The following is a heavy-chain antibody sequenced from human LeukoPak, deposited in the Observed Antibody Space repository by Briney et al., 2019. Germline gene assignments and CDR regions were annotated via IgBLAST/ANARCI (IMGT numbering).Heavy chain of an antibody. CDR1: GFTFSSYA. CDR3: ARQFPGLVQQH. CDR2: ISYDGSNK. J-gene: IGHJ1*01. D-gene: IGHD6-13*01. V-gene: IGHV3-30-3*01. Sequence: GGSLRLSCAASGFTFSSYAMHWVRQAPGKGLEWVAVISYDGSNKYYADSVKGRFTISRDNAKNSLYLQMNSLRAEDTAVYYCARQFPGLVQQHWGQGTLVTVSS.